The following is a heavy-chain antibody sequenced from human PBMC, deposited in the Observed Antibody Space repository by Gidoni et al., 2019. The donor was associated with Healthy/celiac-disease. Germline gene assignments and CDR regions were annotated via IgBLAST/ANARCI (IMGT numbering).Heavy chain of an antibody. CDR3: AKDLYYYDSSAPAFDP. J-gene: IGHJ5*02. D-gene: IGHD3-22*01. V-gene: IGHV3-23*01. CDR2: ISGSGGST. Sequence: EVQLLESGGGLVQPGGSLRLSCAASGFPFSSYAMGWVRQAPGKGLEWVSAISGSGGSTYYADSVKGRFTISRDNSKNTLYLQMNSLRAEDTAVYYCAKDLYYYDSSAPAFDPWGQGTLVTVSS. CDR1: GFPFSSYA.